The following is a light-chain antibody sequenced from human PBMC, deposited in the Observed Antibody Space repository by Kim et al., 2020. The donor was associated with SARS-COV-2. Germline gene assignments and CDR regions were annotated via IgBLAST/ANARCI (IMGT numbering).Light chain of an antibody. CDR2: GAS. Sequence: EIVMTQSPATLSVSPGESVTLYCRASQSVSSNLSCYQQKPGQAPRLLIYGASTRTTGVPGRCSGSGSGTEFTLTISSMKCEDVAVYYCQHYHQWPPARTFGQGTKVDIK. CDR3: QHYHQWPPART. CDR1: QSVSSN. V-gene: IGKV3-15*01. J-gene: IGKJ1*01.